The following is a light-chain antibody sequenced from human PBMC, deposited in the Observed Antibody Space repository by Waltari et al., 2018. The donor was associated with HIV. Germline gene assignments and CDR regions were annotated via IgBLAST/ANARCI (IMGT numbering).Light chain of an antibody. J-gene: IGLJ1*01. CDR1: SSNIGSNY. CDR2: RHN. Sequence: QSVLTQPPSASGTPGQRVTISCSGSSSNIGSNYVNWYQQLHGPATKLLIYRHNQRPSGVPDRFSGSTSGTSASLAISGLRSEDEADYFCAAWDDSLSVYVFGTGTKVTVL. V-gene: IGLV1-47*01. CDR3: AAWDDSLSVYV.